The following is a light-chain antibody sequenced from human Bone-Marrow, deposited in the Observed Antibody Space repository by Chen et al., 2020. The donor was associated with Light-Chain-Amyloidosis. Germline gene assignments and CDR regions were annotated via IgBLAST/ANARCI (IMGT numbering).Light chain of an antibody. CDR1: QSISNW. CDR3: QQYYSYPLT. V-gene: IGKV1-5*03. CDR2: KAT. J-gene: IGKJ4*01. Sequence: DIQMTQSPSTRSASVGDRVTITCRASQSISNWLAWFQQKPGKAPKLLIYKATSLQSEVPSSFSGSGFGTEFTLTISSLQPDDFATYYCQQYYSYPLTFGGGTKVEVK.